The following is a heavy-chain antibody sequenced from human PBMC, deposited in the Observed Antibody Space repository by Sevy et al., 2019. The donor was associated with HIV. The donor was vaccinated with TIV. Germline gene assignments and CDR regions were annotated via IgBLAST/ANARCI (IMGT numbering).Heavy chain of an antibody. CDR2: INSDGSST. V-gene: IGHV3-74*01. D-gene: IGHD1-26*01. Sequence: GGSLRLSCVASGFTFSSYWMHWVRQAPGKGLVWVSRINSDGSSTSYADSVKGRFTISRDNAKNTLYLQMNSLRAEDTAVYYCARVGGSYGENYWGQGTLVTVSS. CDR3: ARVGGSYGENY. CDR1: GFTFSSYW. J-gene: IGHJ4*02.